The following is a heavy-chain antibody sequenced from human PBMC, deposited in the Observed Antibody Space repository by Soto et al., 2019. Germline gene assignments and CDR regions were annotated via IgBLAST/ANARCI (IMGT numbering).Heavy chain of an antibody. D-gene: IGHD3-22*01. CDR2: ISVSGGST. CDR1: GFTFNNYA. Sequence: GGSLRLSCAASGFTFNNYALTWVRQAPGKGLEWVSTISVSGGSTHYADSVKGRFTISRDNSKKTLYLQMHSLRAEDTAVYYCAKGVYYYDSSGYRLFDYWGQGTQVTSPQ. CDR3: AKGVYYYDSSGYRLFDY. V-gene: IGHV3-23*01. J-gene: IGHJ4*02.